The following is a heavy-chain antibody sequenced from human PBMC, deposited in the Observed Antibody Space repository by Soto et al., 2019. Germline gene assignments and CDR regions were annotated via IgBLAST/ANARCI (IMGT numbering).Heavy chain of an antibody. CDR1: GFTFSDYA. CDR3: AKGGRQWLFTSDFNY. J-gene: IGHJ4*02. D-gene: IGHD6-19*01. CDR2: VSHDGRNT. Sequence: VQLVESGGGVVQPGRSLRLSCAASGFTFSDYAMHWVRQAPVKGMEWVAVVSHDGRNTHYADSVKGRFTISRDSSKNTVSLEMTSLRAEDTAVYYCAKGGRQWLFTSDFNYWGQGALVTVSS. V-gene: IGHV3-30*18.